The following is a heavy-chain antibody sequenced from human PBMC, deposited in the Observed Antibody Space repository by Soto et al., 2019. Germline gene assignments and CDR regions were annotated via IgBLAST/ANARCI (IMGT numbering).Heavy chain of an antibody. V-gene: IGHV4-59*01. J-gene: IGHJ3*02. D-gene: IGHD3-10*01. CDR2: IYYSGST. Sequence: SETLSLTCTISGGSISSYYWSWIRQPPGKGLEWIGYIYYSGSTNYNPSLKSRVTISVDTSKNQFSLKLSSVTAADTAVYYCARVWGGAFDIWGQGTMVTVS. CDR1: GGSISSYY. CDR3: ARVWGGAFDI.